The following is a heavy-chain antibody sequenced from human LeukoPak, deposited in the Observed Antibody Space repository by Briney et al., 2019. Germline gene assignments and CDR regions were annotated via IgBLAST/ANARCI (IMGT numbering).Heavy chain of an antibody. CDR3: ARGAYYYDSSGYFDY. V-gene: IGHV4-31*03. J-gene: IGHJ4*02. CDR1: GGSISSGGYY. CDR2: IYYSGST. Sequence: SETLSLTCTVSGGSISSGGYYWSWIRQHPGKGLEWIGYIYYSGSTYYNPSLKSRVTISVDTSKNQFSLKLSSVTAADTAVYHCARGAYYYDSSGYFDYWGQGTLVTVSS. D-gene: IGHD3-22*01.